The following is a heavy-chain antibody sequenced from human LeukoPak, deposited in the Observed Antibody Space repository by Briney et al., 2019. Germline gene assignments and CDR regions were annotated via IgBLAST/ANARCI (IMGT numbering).Heavy chain of an antibody. CDR2: IYHSGST. Sequence: SETLSLTCTVSGYSISSGYYWGWIRQPPGKGLEWIGSIYHSGSTYYNPSLKSRVTISVDTSKNQFSLKLSSVTAADTAVYYCAREFVAAAGTVRYNWFDPWGQGTLVTVSS. J-gene: IGHJ5*02. D-gene: IGHD6-13*01. CDR1: GYSISSGYY. CDR3: AREFVAAAGTVRYNWFDP. V-gene: IGHV4-38-2*02.